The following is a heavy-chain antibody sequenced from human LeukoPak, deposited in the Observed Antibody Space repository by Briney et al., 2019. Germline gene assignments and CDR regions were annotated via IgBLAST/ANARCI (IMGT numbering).Heavy chain of an antibody. CDR3: AKSSYRGAIAAAGVDY. CDR2: IFPGDSDT. V-gene: IGHV5-51*01. J-gene: IGHJ4*02. CDR1: GYSFTTNW. Sequence: GESLKISCKASGYSFTTNWIGWVRQMPGQGLEWMGIIFPGDSDTRYSPSFQGQVTISADKSISTAYLQWRSLKASDTAINYCAKSSYRGAIAAAGVDYWGQGTLVTVSS. D-gene: IGHD6-13*01.